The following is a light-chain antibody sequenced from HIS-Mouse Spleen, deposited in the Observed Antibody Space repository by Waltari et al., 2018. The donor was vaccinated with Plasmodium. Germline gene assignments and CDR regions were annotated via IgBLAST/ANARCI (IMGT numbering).Light chain of an antibody. CDR2: AAS. CDR3: RQSYSTWT. CDR1: QSISRY. J-gene: IGKJ1*01. V-gene: IGKV1-39*01. Sequence: DIQMTQSPSSLSASVGDRVTITCRASQSISRYLNWYQQKPGKAPKLLIYAASSLQSGVPSRFSGSGSGTDFTLTISSLQPEDFATYNCRQSYSTWTFGQGTKVEIK.